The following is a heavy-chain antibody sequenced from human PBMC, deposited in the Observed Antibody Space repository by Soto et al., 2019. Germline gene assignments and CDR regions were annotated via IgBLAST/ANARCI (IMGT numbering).Heavy chain of an antibody. CDR2: ISGSADST. J-gene: IGHJ6*02. Sequence: VQLLESGGGFIHPGGSLRLSCAASGFSFSSFAMNWVRQAPGKGLEWVSIISGSADSTFYEDSVKGRFTISRDKSKSTLYLKINSLRAEDTAVYYCAKTRGAMIYAISVYGMDVWGQGTTVTVSS. CDR3: AKTRGAMIYAISVYGMDV. V-gene: IGHV3-23*01. CDR1: GFSFSSFA. D-gene: IGHD2-8*01.